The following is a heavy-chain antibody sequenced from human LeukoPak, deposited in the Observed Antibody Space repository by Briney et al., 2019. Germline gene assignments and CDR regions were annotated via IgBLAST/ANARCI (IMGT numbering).Heavy chain of an antibody. V-gene: IGHV3-48*04. CDR1: GFSFSSYS. J-gene: IGHJ4*02. Sequence: GGSLRLSCAAYGFSFSSYSMNWVRQAPGGGLEWVSYISSGVSTIFYADSVKGRFTISRDNAKKSLYLQMHSLRAEDTAVYYCARIYGDFTAYYFDYWGQGTLVTVSS. CDR2: ISSGVSTI. D-gene: IGHD4-17*01. CDR3: ARIYGDFTAYYFDY.